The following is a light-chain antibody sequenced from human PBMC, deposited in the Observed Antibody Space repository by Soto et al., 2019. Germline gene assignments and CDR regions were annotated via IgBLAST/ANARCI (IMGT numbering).Light chain of an antibody. CDR1: RSDVGYYDY. Sequence: QSALTQPPSASGLPGQPVTLSCPGTRSDVGYYDYVSWYQQHPGKAPKLVIYEVTKLPSGVPDRVSASKSGNTASLTVSGLRAEDEADYYCSSYAGSNNFVFGTGTKVTVL. CDR3: SSYAGSNNFV. J-gene: IGLJ1*01. V-gene: IGLV2-8*01. CDR2: EVT.